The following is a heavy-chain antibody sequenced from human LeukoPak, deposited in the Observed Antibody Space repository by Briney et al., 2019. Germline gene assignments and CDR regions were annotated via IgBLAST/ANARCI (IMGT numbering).Heavy chain of an antibody. CDR2: ISGDGANE. CDR3: AKRSGATNTFDY. D-gene: IGHD1/OR15-1a*01. CDR1: GFTFDEHA. V-gene: IGHV3-43*02. J-gene: IGHJ4*02. Sequence: GGSLRLSCATSGFTFDEHAMHWVRQAPGRGLEWVSLISGDGANEYYADSVKGRFTISRDNSRNSLFLQMNSLRTEDTALYFCAKRSGATNTFDYWGQGVLVTVSS.